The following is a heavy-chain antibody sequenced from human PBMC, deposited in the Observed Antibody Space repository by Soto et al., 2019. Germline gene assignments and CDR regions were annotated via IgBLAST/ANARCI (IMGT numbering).Heavy chain of an antibody. V-gene: IGHV4-34*01. J-gene: IGHJ5*02. Sequence: SETLSLTCAVYGGSFSGYYWSWIRQPPGKGLGWIGEINHSGSTNYNPSLKSRVTISVDTSKNQFSLKLSSVTAADTAVYYCARRPVAEADHRINWFDPWGQGTLVTVSS. CDR2: INHSGST. CDR3: ARRPVAEADHRINWFDP. CDR1: GGSFSGYY. D-gene: IGHD6-13*01.